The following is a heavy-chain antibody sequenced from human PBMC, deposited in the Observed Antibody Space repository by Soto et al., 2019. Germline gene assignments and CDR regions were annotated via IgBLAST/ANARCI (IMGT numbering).Heavy chain of an antibody. CDR2: IFPGGVNV. CDR1: GYSFTSHY. V-gene: IGHV1-46*03. D-gene: IGHD3-10*01. Sequence: ASVKVSCKATGYSFTSHYMHWVRQAPGQGLEWMGTIFPGGVNVAYAQKFQGRVTMTKDTSTSTVYMELTSLTSEDTAVYYCARDQSWHDLVRWFDPWGQGTLVAVSS. CDR3: ARDQSWHDLVRWFDP. J-gene: IGHJ5*02.